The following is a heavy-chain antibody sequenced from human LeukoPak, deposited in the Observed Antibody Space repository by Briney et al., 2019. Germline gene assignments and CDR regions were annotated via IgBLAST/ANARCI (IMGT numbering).Heavy chain of an antibody. CDR2: INPNTGGT. Sequence: GASVKVSCKPSGYTFTSYYIHWVRQAPGQGLEWMGWINPNTGGTNYAQRFQGRVTMTRDSSSSTAYMELSRLRSDDTAIYYCASGGPVSVAGHPRVDYWGQGTLVTVSS. J-gene: IGHJ4*02. D-gene: IGHD6-19*01. CDR3: ASGGPVSVAGHPRVDY. V-gene: IGHV1-2*02. CDR1: GYTFTSYY.